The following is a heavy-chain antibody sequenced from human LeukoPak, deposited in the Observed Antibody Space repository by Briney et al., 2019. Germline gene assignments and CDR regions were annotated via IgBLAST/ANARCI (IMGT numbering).Heavy chain of an antibody. Sequence: GGSLRLSCTASGFIFADYFMSWVRQAPGKGLEWVGFIRKKGGAPEYAASVKGRFTISRDDSRSTAYLEMNSLKVEDTAVYYCTRSYEILADYYLYHDDYWGQGTLVTVSS. V-gene: IGHV3-49*04. D-gene: IGHD3-9*01. CDR1: GFIFADYF. CDR2: IRKKGGAP. J-gene: IGHJ4*02. CDR3: TRSYEILADYYLYHDDY.